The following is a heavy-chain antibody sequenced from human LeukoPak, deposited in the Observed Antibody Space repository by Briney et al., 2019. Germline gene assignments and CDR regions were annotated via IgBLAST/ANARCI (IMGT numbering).Heavy chain of an antibody. D-gene: IGHD5-24*01. V-gene: IGHV4-59*01. CDR1: VGSISSYY. J-gene: IGHJ4*02. CDR2: IYYIGST. Sequence: SETLSLTCTVSVGSISSYYWSWIRQPPGKGLEWIGYIYYIGSTNYNPSLKSRVTISVDTSKNQFSMKLSSVTAADTAVYYCARVGGYNSPLDYWGQGPLVTVPS. CDR3: ARVGGYNSPLDY.